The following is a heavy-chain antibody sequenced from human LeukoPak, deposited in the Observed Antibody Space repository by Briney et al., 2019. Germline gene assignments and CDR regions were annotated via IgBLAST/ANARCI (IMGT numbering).Heavy chain of an antibody. CDR3: ARTSREMSTSTGYFDY. Sequence: SVKVSCKASGYTFTGYYMHWVRQAPGQGLEWMGGIIPIFGTVNYAQNFQGRVTITADESTSTAYMELSSLRSEDTAVYYCARTSREMSTSTGYFDYWGQGTLVTVSS. CDR2: IIPIFGTV. CDR1: GYTFTGYY. V-gene: IGHV1-69*13. J-gene: IGHJ4*02. D-gene: IGHD5-24*01.